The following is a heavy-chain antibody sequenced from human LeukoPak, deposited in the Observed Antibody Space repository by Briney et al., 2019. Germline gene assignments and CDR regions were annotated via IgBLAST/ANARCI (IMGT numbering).Heavy chain of an antibody. CDR3: AKCGNSGCHLIDY. Sequence: GGSLRLSCSASGFTFSSYAMHWVRQAPGKGLEYVSAISSNGGSTYYADSVKGRFTISRDNSKSTLYLQMDSLRAEDTAVYYCAKCGNSGCHLIDYWGQGTLVTVSS. CDR2: ISSNGGST. V-gene: IGHV3-64*04. D-gene: IGHD5-12*01. CDR1: GFTFSSYA. J-gene: IGHJ4*02.